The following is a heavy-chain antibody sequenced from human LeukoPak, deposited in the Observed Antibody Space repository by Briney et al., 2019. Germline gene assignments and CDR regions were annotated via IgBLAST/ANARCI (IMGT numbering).Heavy chain of an antibody. Sequence: PSETLSLTCTVAGGSISSGSYYWTWIRQPAGKGLEWIGHLYTSGTTSYNPSLQSRVTISADTSKHQFSLRLTSVTAADTAVYYCARAGGSVGWYGTIDSWGQGTLVTVSS. J-gene: IGHJ4*02. CDR3: ARAGGSVGWYGTIDS. CDR2: LYTSGTT. V-gene: IGHV4-61*09. CDR1: GGSISSGSYY. D-gene: IGHD6-19*01.